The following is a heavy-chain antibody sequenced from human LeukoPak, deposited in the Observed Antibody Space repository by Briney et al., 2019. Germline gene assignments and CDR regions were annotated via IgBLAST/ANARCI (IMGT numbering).Heavy chain of an antibody. CDR3: ARGVVPAAIGEYFQH. CDR2: IIPIFGTA. J-gene: IGHJ1*01. Sequence: GASVKVSCNASGYTFNSYGISWVRQAPGQGLEWMGGIIPIFGTANYAQKFQGRVTITADESTSTAYMELSSLRSEDTAVYYCARGVVPAAIGEYFQHWGQGTLVTVSS. CDR1: GYTFNSYG. V-gene: IGHV1-69*13. D-gene: IGHD2-2*02.